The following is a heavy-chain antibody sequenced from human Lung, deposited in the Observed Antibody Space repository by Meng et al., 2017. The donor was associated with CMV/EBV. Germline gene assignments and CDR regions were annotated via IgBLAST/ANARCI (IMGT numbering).Heavy chain of an antibody. CDR1: GFIFNDYA. J-gene: IGHJ4*02. Sequence: GGSXRLXCAASGFIFNDYAMHWVRQAPGKGLEWVSGIYGKTSGTGYADSVEGRFTISRDSAKNSIYLQMNSLRAEDTALYYCVGESQAGGCDYWRQGTLVTVSS. V-gene: IGHV3-9*01. CDR3: VGESQAGGCDY. CDR2: IYGKTSGT. D-gene: IGHD3-10*01.